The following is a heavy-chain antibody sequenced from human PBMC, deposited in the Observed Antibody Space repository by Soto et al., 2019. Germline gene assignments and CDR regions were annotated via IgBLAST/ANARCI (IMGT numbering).Heavy chain of an antibody. CDR2: ISGGSGDST. CDR3: AKNQPSWATRAAFDY. V-gene: IGHV3-23*01. J-gene: IGHJ4*02. D-gene: IGHD2-2*01. CDR1: GFTFSNYA. Sequence: EAQLLESGGGLVQPGGSLRLSCAASGFTFSNYAMNWVRQAPGKGLEWVSGISGGSGDSTFYADSVKGRLTISRDNSKNTLHLQMNSLRTEDTAVYYCAKNQPSWATRAAFDYWGQGTLVTVSS.